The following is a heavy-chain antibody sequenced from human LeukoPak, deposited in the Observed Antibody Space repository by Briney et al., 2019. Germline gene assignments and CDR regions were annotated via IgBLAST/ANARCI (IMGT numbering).Heavy chain of an antibody. CDR2: INPGNDNT. V-gene: IGHV1-3*01. J-gene: IGHJ2*01. D-gene: IGHD2-2*01. Sequence: ASVKVSCKASGYTFTSYVMHWVRQAPGQRLEWMGWINPGNDNTKFSQKFQGRLTITRDTSASTAYMELSSLRSEDTAVYHCARERVCSSTSCYSTNFDLWGRGTLVTVSS. CDR3: ARERVCSSTSCYSTNFDL. CDR1: GYTFTSYV.